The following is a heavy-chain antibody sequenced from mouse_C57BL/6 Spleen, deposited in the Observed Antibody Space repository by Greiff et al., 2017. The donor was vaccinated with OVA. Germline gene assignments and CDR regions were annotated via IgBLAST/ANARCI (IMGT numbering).Heavy chain of an antibody. CDR2: IDPENGDT. V-gene: IGHV14-4*01. CDR3: TTHSSGYLYY. Sequence: VQLQQSGAELVRPGASVKLSCTASGFNIKDDYMHWVKQRPEQGLEWIGWIDPENGDTEYASKFQGKATITADTSSNTAYLQLSSLTSEDTAVYYCTTHSSGYLYYWGQGTTLTVSS. D-gene: IGHD3-2*02. CDR1: GFNIKDDY. J-gene: IGHJ2*01.